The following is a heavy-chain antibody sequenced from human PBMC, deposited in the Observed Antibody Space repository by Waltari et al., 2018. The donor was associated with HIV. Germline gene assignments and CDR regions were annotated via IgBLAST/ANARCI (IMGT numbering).Heavy chain of an antibody. CDR1: GFTVSSNY. CDR3: ARDRPYYDILTGYSYYYGMDV. D-gene: IGHD3-9*01. CDR2: IYSGGST. J-gene: IGHJ6*02. Sequence: EVQLVETGGGLIQPGGSLRLSCAASGFTVSSNYMSWVRQAPGKGVEWVSVIYSGGSTYYADSVKGRFTISRDNSKNTLYLQMNSLRAEDTAVYYCARDRPYYDILTGYSYYYGMDVWGQGTTVTVSS. V-gene: IGHV3-53*02.